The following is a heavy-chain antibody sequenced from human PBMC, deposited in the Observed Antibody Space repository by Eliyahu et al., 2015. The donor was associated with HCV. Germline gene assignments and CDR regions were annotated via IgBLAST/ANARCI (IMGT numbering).Heavy chain of an antibody. V-gene: IGHV4-39*07. J-gene: IGHJ4*02. D-gene: IGHD3-22*01. Sequence: QLQLQESGPGLVKPSETLSLTCTVSGGSISSSSYYWGWXRQPPGKELEWIGSIYYSGSTYYNPSLKSRVTISVDTSKNQFSLKLSSVTAADTAVYYCARDLWHYDSSGYYPHWGQGTLVTVSS. CDR2: IYYSGST. CDR1: GGSISSSSYY. CDR3: ARDLWHYDSSGYYPH.